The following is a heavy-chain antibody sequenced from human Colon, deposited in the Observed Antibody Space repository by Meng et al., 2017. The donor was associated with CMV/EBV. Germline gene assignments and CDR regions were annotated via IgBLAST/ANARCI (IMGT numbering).Heavy chain of an antibody. Sequence: GGSLRLSCAASGFTFSSYWMSWVRQAPGKGLEWVANIKQDGSEKYYVDSVKGRFTISRDNAKNSLYLQMNSLRLEDTALYYCAKDLSNYASLPMDYWGQGTPVTVSS. CDR2: IKQDGSEK. CDR1: GFTFSSYW. J-gene: IGHJ4*02. D-gene: IGHD2-2*01. CDR3: AKDLSNYASLPMDY. V-gene: IGHV3-7*03.